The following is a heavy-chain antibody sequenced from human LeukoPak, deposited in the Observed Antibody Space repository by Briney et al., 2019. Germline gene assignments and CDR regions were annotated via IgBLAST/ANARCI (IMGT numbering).Heavy chain of an antibody. Sequence: GGSLRLSCAASGFTFSSNWMYWVRQAPGKGLVWVSRINSDGSSTSYADSVKGRFTISRDNAKRTLYLQMNSVRAEDTAVYYCARGPVNYGRDYYHGMDVRGQGTTVTVSS. D-gene: IGHD3-10*01. V-gene: IGHV3-74*01. J-gene: IGHJ6*02. CDR2: INSDGSST. CDR3: ARGPVNYGRDYYHGMDV. CDR1: GFTFSSNW.